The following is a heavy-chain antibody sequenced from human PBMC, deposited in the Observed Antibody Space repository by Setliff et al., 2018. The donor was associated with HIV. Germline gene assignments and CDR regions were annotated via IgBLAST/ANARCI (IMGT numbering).Heavy chain of an antibody. V-gene: IGHV2-70*04. J-gene: IGHJ3*02. Sequence: VSGPTLVNPTQTLTLTCTFSGFSLVSTSGMRVGWIRQPPGKALEWLARIDWDDDKFYSPSLKTRLTISKDTSRNQVVLTMTNVDPLDTATYYCVRIPARPDAFDIWGQGTMVTVSS. CDR1: GFSLVSTSGMR. CDR2: IDWDDDK. CDR3: VRIPARPDAFDI.